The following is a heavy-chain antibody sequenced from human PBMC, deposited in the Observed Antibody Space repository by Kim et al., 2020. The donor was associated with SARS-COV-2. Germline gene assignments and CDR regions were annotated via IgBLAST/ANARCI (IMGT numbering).Heavy chain of an antibody. CDR3: AKENWSTDWNFVDY. J-gene: IGHJ4*02. D-gene: IGHD1-1*01. Sequence: ADSVKGRFTISRDNAENSLFLQMNRLRSEETAMYYCAKENWSTDWNFVDYWGQGTLVTVSS. V-gene: IGHV3-9*01.